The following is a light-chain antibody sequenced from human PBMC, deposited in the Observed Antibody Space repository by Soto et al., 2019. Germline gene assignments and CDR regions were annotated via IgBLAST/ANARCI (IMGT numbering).Light chain of an antibody. CDR2: DAS. CDR3: QQYDNLVT. CDR1: QDISNY. J-gene: IGKJ4*01. Sequence: DIQMTQSPSSLSASVGERVTITCQASQDISNYLNWYQQKPGKAPKLLMYDASNLETGVPSRFSGSGSGTDFTFTISSLQPEDIATYYCQQYDNLVTFGGGTKVDIK. V-gene: IGKV1-33*01.